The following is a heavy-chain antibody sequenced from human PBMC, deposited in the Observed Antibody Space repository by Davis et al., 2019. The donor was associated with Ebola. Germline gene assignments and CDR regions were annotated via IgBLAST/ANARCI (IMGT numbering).Heavy chain of an antibody. V-gene: IGHV4-59*01. CDR1: GGSISSYY. J-gene: IGHJ6*02. Sequence: SETLSPTCTVPGGSISSYYWSWIRQPPGKGLEWIGYIYYSGSTNYNPSLKSRVTTSVDTSKNQFSLKLSSVTAADTAVYYCARVDYYYYGMDVWGQGTTVTVSS. CDR3: ARVDYYYYGMDV. CDR2: IYYSGST.